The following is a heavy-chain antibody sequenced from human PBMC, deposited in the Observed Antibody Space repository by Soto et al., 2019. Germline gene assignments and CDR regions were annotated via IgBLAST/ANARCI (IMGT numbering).Heavy chain of an antibody. J-gene: IGHJ6*01. CDR2: ISRSSTGI. Sequence: EVHLVESGGGLVQPGGSLRLSCAASGFTFSLYSMSWVRQAPGKGLEWVSYISRSSTGIHYADSVKGRFTISRDDVTNSMHLQMNSLRDGDTAGYYCARAVTWGLDVWGQGTTVSISS. V-gene: IGHV3-48*02. CDR3: ARAVTWGLDV. CDR1: GFTFSLYS. D-gene: IGHD3-10*01.